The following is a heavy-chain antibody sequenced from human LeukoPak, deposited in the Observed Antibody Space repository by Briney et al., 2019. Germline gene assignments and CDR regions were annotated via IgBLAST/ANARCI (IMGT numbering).Heavy chain of an antibody. Sequence: SETLSLTCTVSGGSSSSGNYHWAWIRQPPGKGLECIGSIYHTGNTYYNSSFESRVTISVDMSKNQFSLQLSSVTAADTAVYYCTRVRQGSQSDYWGQGTLVTVSS. CDR2: IYHTGNT. CDR3: TRVRQGSQSDY. CDR1: GGSSSSGNYH. V-gene: IGHV4-39*07. J-gene: IGHJ4*02.